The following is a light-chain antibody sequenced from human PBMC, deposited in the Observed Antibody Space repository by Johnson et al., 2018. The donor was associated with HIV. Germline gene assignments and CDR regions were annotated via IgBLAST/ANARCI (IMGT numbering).Light chain of an antibody. J-gene: IGLJ1*01. Sequence: QLVLTQPPSVSAAPGQKVTISCSGSSSDMGNYAVSWYQQLPGTAPKLLIYENNKRPSGIPDRFSGSKSGTSATLGITGLQPGDEADYYCGTWDSSLSAGGVFGTGTKVTVL. CDR3: GTWDSSLSAGGV. CDR1: SSDMGNYA. V-gene: IGLV1-51*02. CDR2: ENN.